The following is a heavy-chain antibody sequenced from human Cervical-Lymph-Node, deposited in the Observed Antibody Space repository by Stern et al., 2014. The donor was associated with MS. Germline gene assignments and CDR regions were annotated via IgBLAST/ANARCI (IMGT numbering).Heavy chain of an antibody. Sequence: QLQLQESGPGLVKPSETLSLTCTVSGGSVSRASYYWNWIRQPPGKGLEWIGYIYYSGSTKYNPSLKSRVTISVDKSTNQFSLKLSSVTAADTAVYYCARDYESSGYLDAFDIWGQGTLVTVSS. D-gene: IGHD3-22*01. CDR2: IYYSGST. CDR3: ARDYESSGYLDAFDI. CDR1: GGSVSRASYY. V-gene: IGHV4-61*01. J-gene: IGHJ3*02.